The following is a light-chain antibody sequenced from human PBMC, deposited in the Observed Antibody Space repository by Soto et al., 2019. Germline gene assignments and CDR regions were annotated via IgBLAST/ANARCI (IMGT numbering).Light chain of an antibody. Sequence: SLSSVSVSVEDSVTITCRASQSLNNYLAWYQQKPGKAPKRLIYDASTLERGVPSRFSGTGSGTEFTLSISSLPADAFATYYRDPYNLYWTFGEGTKVDI. J-gene: IGKJ1*01. V-gene: IGKV1-5*01. CDR3: DPYNLYWT. CDR2: DAS. CDR1: QSLNNY.